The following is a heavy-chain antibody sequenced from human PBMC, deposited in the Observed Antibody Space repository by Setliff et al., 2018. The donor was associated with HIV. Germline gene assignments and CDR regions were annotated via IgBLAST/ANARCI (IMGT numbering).Heavy chain of an antibody. CDR3: APGEGVASTYYHD. V-gene: IGHV4-38-2*01. J-gene: IGHJ4*01. D-gene: IGHD3-3*01. CDR2: IYTTGST. CDR1: GYSISSGYC. Sequence: PSETLSLTCAVSGYSISSGYCWGWIRQTPGKGLEWIGHIYTTGSTHYNPSLRSRVTISIDTSKSHFSLRLKSVTAADTAVYFCAPGEGVASTYYHDWGQGTQVTVSS.